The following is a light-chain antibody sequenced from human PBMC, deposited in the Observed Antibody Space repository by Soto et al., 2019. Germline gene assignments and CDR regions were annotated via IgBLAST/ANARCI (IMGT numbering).Light chain of an antibody. V-gene: IGKV3-20*01. CDR1: QSVSSSY. CDR3: QQYGSSSMWT. J-gene: IGKJ1*01. CDR2: GAS. Sequence: EIVLTQSPGTLCLSPGERATLSCRASQSVSSSYLAWYQQKPGQAPRLLIYGASSRATGIPDRFSGSGSGTDFTLTISRLEPEDFAVYYCQQYGSSSMWTFGQGTKVEIK.